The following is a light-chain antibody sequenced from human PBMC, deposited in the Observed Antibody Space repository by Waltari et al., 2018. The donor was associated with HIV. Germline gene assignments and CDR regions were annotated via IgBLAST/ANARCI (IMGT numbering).Light chain of an antibody. Sequence: DIQMTPSPSSLSASVGETLIITCRTSQSISSYLNWYQQKLGKAPKLLIYAASSLQSGVPSRFSGSGSERDFTLTISSLQPEDFATYYCQQSYSTPFTFGPGTKVNVK. J-gene: IGKJ3*01. CDR1: QSISSY. CDR3: QQSYSTPFT. V-gene: IGKV1-39*01. CDR2: AAS.